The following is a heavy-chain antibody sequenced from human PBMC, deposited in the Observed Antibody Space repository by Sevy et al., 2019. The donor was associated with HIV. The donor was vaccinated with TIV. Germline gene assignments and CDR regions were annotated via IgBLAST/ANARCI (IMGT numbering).Heavy chain of an antibody. CDR3: ARGGYYYDNTAYYALDS. CDR2: ITDSGGNT. D-gene: IGHD3-22*01. V-gene: IGHV3-23*01. Sequence: GGSLRLSCAASGFAFSSYFMSWVRQAPGKGLEWVSSITDSGGNTHYADSVKGRFTISRDNSKNTLYLQMNNVRVEDTAVYYCARGGYYYDNTAYYALDSWGQGTLVTVSS. J-gene: IGHJ4*02. CDR1: GFAFSSYF.